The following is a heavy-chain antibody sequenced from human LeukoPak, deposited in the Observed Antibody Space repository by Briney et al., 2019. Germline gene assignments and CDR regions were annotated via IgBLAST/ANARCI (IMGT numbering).Heavy chain of an antibody. V-gene: IGHV3-7*04. CDR2: INQDGGEK. CDR1: GFAFSTYW. CDR3: ARMYCSGGKCYLSYFDY. J-gene: IGHJ4*02. D-gene: IGHD2-15*01. Sequence: PGGSLRLSCAGSGFAFSTYWMSWVRQAPGKGLEWVANINQDGGEKHYVDSVKGRFTISRDNAKDSLDLQLNSLRGEDTAVYYCARMYCSGGKCYLSYFDYWGQGTVVTVSS.